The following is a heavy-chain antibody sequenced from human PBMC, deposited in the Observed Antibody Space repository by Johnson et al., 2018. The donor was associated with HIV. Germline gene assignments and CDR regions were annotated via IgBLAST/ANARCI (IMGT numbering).Heavy chain of an antibody. J-gene: IGHJ3*02. CDR2: IWYDGRTT. CDR3: AKVRSSSWYDAFDI. D-gene: IGHD6-13*01. CDR1: GFTFSSYG. Sequence: QVQLVESGGGVVQPGRSLRLSCAASGFTFSSYGMHWVRQAPGKGLEWVAVIWYDGRTTYYADSVKGRFTISRDNSKNTLYLQMNSLRIEDTAVYYCAKVRSSSWYDAFDIWGQGTMVTVSS. V-gene: IGHV3-33*06.